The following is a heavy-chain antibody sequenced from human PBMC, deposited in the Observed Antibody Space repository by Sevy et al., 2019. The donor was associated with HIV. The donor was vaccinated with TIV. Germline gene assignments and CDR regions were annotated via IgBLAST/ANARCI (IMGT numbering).Heavy chain of an antibody. J-gene: IGHJ5*02. CDR1: GYTFTSYY. V-gene: IGHV1-46*03. Sequence: ASVKVSCKASGYTFTSYYMHWVRQAPGQRLEWMGKINPSGGSTSYAQKFQGRVTMTRDTSTSTVYMELSSLRSEDTAVYYCAREGSSSSKGNWFDPWGQGTLVTVSS. CDR3: AREGSSSSKGNWFDP. CDR2: INPSGGST. D-gene: IGHD6-6*01.